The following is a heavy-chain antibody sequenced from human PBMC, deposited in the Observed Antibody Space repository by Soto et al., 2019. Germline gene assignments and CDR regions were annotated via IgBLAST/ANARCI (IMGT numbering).Heavy chain of an antibody. CDR2: IYYSGST. CDR3: ARDHGSCWFDP. V-gene: IGHV4-59*01. D-gene: IGHD3-10*01. J-gene: IGHJ5*02. Sequence: SETLSLTCTVSGGSISSYYWSWIRQPPGKGLEWIGYIYYSGSTNYNPSLKSRVTISVDTSKNQFSLKLSSVTAADTAVYYCARDHGSCWFDPWGQGTLVTVSS. CDR1: GGSISSYY.